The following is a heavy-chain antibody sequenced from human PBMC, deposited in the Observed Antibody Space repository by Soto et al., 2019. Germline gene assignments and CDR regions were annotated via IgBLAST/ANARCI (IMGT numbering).Heavy chain of an antibody. J-gene: IGHJ4*02. D-gene: IGHD3-10*01. V-gene: IGHV1-18*01. Sequence: ASVKVSCKASGYTFTSYGISWVRQAPGQGLEWMGWISAYNGNTNYAQKLQGRVTMTTDTSTSTAYMELRSLRSDDTAVYYCARADYYGSGSYAASYFDYWGQGTLVTVSS. CDR3: ARADYYGSGSYAASYFDY. CDR2: ISAYNGNT. CDR1: GYTFTSYG.